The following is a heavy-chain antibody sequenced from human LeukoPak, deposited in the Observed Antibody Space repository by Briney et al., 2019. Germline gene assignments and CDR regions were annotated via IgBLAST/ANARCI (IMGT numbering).Heavy chain of an antibody. CDR1: GFTFSSYS. Sequence: GGSLRLSCAASGFTFSSYSMNWVRQAPGKGLEWVSYISSSSSTIYYADSVKGRFTISRDNAKNSLYLQMNSLRAEDTAVYYCARCGRYSSGWYLNYYYGMDVWGQGTTVTASS. J-gene: IGHJ6*02. CDR2: ISSSSSTI. D-gene: IGHD6-19*01. CDR3: ARCGRYSSGWYLNYYYGMDV. V-gene: IGHV3-48*04.